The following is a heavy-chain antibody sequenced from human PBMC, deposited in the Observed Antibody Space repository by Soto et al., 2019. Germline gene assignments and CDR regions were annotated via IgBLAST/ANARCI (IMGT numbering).Heavy chain of an antibody. J-gene: IGHJ4*02. V-gene: IGHV4-34*01. CDR3: ARGQDFWSGYPFDY. Sequence: PSETLSLTCAVYGGSFSGYYWTWIRQPPGKGLEWIGEINRSGSTKYNPSLKSRVTISVDTSKNQFSLNLSSVTAADTAVYYCARGQDFWSGYPFDYWGQGTLVTVSS. CDR1: GGSFSGYY. CDR2: INRSGST. D-gene: IGHD3-3*01.